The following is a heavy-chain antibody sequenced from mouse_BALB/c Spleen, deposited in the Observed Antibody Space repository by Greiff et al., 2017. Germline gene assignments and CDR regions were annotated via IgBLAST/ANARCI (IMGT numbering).Heavy chain of an antibody. CDR1: GYSITSGYY. V-gene: IGHV3-6*02. Sequence: EVKLQESGPGLVKPSQSLSLTCSVTGYSITSGYYWNWIRQFPGNKLEWMGYISYDGSNNYNPSLKNRISITRDTSKNQFFLKLNSVTTEDTATYYCARGDYYGSVAYWGQGTLVTVSA. J-gene: IGHJ3*01. D-gene: IGHD1-1*01. CDR3: ARGDYYGSVAY. CDR2: ISYDGSN.